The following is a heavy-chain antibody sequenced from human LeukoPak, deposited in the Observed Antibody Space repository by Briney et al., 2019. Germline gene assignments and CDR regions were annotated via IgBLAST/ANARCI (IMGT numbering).Heavy chain of an antibody. CDR2: INTKSGGT. D-gene: IGHD6-19*01. CDR1: GYTFTGYY. J-gene: IGHJ5*02. CDR3: ARAAVVAGSTETFDP. V-gene: IGHV1-2*02. Sequence: ASVKVSCKASGYTFTGYYMHWVRQAPGQGLEWMGWINTKSGGTNYAEKFQGRVTMTRDTSISTAYMELSRLRSDDSAVYYCARAAVVAGSTETFDPWGPGPWSPSPQ.